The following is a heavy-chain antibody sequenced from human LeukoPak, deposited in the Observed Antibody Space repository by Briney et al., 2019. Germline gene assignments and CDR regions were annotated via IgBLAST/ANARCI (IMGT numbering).Heavy chain of an antibody. CDR3: ALGDSPAGLDLDY. Sequence: GESLKISCKGSGYSFSSYWIGWVRQMPGKGLEWMGIIYPGDSGTRYSPSFQGQVTISADKSISTAYLQWSSLKASDTAIYYCALGDSPAGLDLDYWGQGTLVTVSS. CDR2: IYPGDSGT. D-gene: IGHD6-13*01. CDR1: GYSFSSYW. J-gene: IGHJ4*02. V-gene: IGHV5-51*01.